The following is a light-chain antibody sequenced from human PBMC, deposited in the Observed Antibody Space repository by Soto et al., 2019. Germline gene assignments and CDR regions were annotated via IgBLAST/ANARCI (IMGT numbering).Light chain of an antibody. CDR1: QSISSS. V-gene: IGKV1-5*03. CDR2: KAS. CDR3: EQYYVYST. Sequence: DIQMTLSPSTLSASVGDRVTITCRASQSISSSLAWYQQKPGKAPKLLIYKASILETGVPSRFSGSGSGADFTLTIISLQPGDFATYSREQYYVYSTFGHGTKVDI. J-gene: IGKJ1*01.